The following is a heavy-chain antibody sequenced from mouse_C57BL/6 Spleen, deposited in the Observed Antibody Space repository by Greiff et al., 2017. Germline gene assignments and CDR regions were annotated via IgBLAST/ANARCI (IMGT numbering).Heavy chain of an antibody. CDR1: GYTFTSYW. V-gene: IGHV1-59*01. J-gene: IGHJ3*01. D-gene: IGHD2-4*01. CDR2: IDPSDSYT. CDR3: ASVYYDYDEGFAY. Sequence: QAQLQQSGAELVRPGTSVKLSCKASGYTFTSYWMHWVKQRPGQGLEWIGVIDPSDSYTNYNQKFKGKATLTVDTSSSTAYMQLSSLTSEDSAVYYCASVYYDYDEGFAYWGQGTLVTVSA.